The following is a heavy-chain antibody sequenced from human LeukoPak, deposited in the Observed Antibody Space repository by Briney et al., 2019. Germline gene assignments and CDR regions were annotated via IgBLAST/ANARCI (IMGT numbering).Heavy chain of an antibody. D-gene: IGHD3-16*01. CDR2: INHSGST. J-gene: IGHJ4*02. V-gene: IGHV4-34*01. CDR3: ARWGSADYGDY. CDR1: GGSFSGYY. Sequence: SETLFFTCAVYGGSFSGYYWSWIRQPPGKGLEWIGEINHSGSTNYNPSLKSRVTISVDTSKNQFSLNLRSVTAADTAVYYCARWGSADYGDYWGQGTLVTVSS.